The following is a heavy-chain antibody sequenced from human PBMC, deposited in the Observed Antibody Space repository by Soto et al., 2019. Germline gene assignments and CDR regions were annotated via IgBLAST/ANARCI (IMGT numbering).Heavy chain of an antibody. J-gene: IGHJ3*02. D-gene: IGHD2-21*01. CDR3: ARGMVVVNVTNAFDI. CDR2: IYPDDSDT. CDR1: GYSFTNHW. V-gene: IGHV5-51*01. Sequence: EVLLVQSGAEVKKPGESLKISCKGFGYSFTNHWIGWVRQMPGKGLEWMGIIYPDDSDTRYSPSFQGQVTISADKSITTAYLQWSSLKASDTAMYYCARGMVVVNVTNAFDIWGQGTVVTVSS.